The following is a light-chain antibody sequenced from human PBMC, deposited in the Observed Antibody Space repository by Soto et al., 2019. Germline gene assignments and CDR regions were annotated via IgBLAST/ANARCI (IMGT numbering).Light chain of an antibody. Sequence: DIQMTRSPSSLSASVGDRFTITCRASQSISSYLNWYQQQPGEAPKLLIYGTSTLQVGVPSRFSGSGSGTDFTLTVSSLHPEDFATYYCHQTYYTPWTFGQGTKVDI. J-gene: IGKJ1*01. CDR1: QSISSY. CDR2: GTS. CDR3: HQTYYTPWT. V-gene: IGKV1-39*01.